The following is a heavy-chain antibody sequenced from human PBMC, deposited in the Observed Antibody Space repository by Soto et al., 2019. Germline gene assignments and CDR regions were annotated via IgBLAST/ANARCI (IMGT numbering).Heavy chain of an antibody. CDR3: AKDVGYDSSGYFDY. D-gene: IGHD3-22*01. CDR2: ISYDGSNK. Sequence: QVQLVESGGGVVQPGRSLRLSCAAYGFTFSSYGMHWVRQAPGKGLEWVAVISYDGSNKYFADSVKGRFTISRDNSKSTLYLQMNSLRAEDTAVYYCAKDVGYDSSGYFDYWGQGILITVSS. V-gene: IGHV3-30*18. CDR1: GFTFSSYG. J-gene: IGHJ4*02.